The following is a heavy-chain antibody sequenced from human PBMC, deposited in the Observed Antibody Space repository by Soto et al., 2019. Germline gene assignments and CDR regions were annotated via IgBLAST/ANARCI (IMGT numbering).Heavy chain of an antibody. CDR2: ISAYNGNT. CDR3: ARDAAAGLNDY. Sequence: QVQLVQSGAEVKKPGASVKVSCKASGYTFTSYGISWVRQAPGQGLEWMGWISAYNGNTKYVQKFQGRVTITTDTSTSTAYIALRSLRSDDTAVYYCARDAAAGLNDYWGQGTLVTVSS. CDR1: GYTFTSYG. J-gene: IGHJ4*02. V-gene: IGHV1-18*01. D-gene: IGHD6-13*01.